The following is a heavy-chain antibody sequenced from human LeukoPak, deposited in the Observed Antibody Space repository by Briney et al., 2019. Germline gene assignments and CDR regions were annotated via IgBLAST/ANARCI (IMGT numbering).Heavy chain of an antibody. CDR1: GFMFSNYW. D-gene: IGHD3-22*01. Sequence: SGGSLRLSCEASGFMFSNYWMSWVRQAPGKGLEWVSSISSSSSYIYYADSVKGRFTISRDNAKNSLYLQMNSLRAEDTAVYYCAREFRGHYYDSSGLLCFDYWGQGTLVTVSS. V-gene: IGHV3-21*01. J-gene: IGHJ4*02. CDR2: ISSSSSYI. CDR3: AREFRGHYYDSSGLLCFDY.